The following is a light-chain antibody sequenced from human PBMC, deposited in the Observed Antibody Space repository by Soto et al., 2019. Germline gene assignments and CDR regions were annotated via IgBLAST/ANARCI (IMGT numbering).Light chain of an antibody. J-gene: IGKJ1*01. Sequence: DIQMTQSPSTLSASVGDRVTITSRASQSLNSWLAWYQHKAGKAPKLLIHKASILASGVPSRFSGSDSGAEFTLTISSLQPDDFATYYCQHYIGYSGMFGHGTKVDIK. CDR3: QHYIGYSGM. CDR2: KAS. CDR1: QSLNSW. V-gene: IGKV1-5*03.